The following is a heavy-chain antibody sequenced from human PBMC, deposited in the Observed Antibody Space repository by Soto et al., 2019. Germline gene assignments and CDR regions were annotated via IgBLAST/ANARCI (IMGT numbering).Heavy chain of an antibody. CDR1: GFTFSSYW. Sequence: GGSLRLSCAASGFTFSSYWMAWGRQAPGKGLEWVANMNLDGSETNYVDTVRGRFSISRDNAKNTLYLQMNSLRAEDTAVYYCTKDLDPMELERQEVYYYGMDVWGQGTTVTVSS. CDR3: TKDLDPMELERQEVYYYGMDV. D-gene: IGHD1-1*01. V-gene: IGHV3-7*03. J-gene: IGHJ6*02. CDR2: MNLDGSET.